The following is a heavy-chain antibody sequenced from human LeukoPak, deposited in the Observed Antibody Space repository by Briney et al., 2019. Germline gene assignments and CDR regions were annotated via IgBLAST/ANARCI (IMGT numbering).Heavy chain of an antibody. CDR3: ARDRGDPTIY. CDR1: GFTFSSYW. Sequence: GGSLRLSCAASGFTFSSYWMSWVRQAPGKGLGWVANINQDRSEKYYGDSVKGRFTISRDNAKNSLYLQMSSLRAEDTAVYYCARDRGDPTIYWGQGTLVTVSS. D-gene: IGHD2-21*01. J-gene: IGHJ4*02. CDR2: INQDRSEK. V-gene: IGHV3-7*01.